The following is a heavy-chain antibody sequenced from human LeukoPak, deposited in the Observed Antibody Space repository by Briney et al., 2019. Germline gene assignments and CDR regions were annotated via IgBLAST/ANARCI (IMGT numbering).Heavy chain of an antibody. J-gene: IGHJ4*02. V-gene: IGHV4-39*01. CDR1: GGSISSDNYY. CDR2: IYYSGST. D-gene: IGHD5-18*01. CDR3: ARGGYGYSYGYGWYFDY. Sequence: AETLSLTCTVSGGSISSDNYYWSWIRQPAGKGLEWIGSIYYSGSTYYNPSLKSRVTISVDTSKNQFSLKLSSVTAADTAVYYCARGGYGYSYGYGWYFDYWGQGTLVTVSS.